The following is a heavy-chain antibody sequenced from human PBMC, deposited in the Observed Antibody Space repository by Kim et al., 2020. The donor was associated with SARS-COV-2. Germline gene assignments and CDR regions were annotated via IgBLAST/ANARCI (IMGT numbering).Heavy chain of an antibody. CDR2: ITFDGSSR. Sequence: GGSLRLSCSASGFTFTNYWMHWVRQAPGKGLVWVSRITFDGSSRTYADSVKGRFTISRDNAKNTLYLQMNSLRADDTAVYYCARDHYGSGDKWGQGTLVT. D-gene: IGHD3-10*01. V-gene: IGHV3-74*01. J-gene: IGHJ4*02. CDR1: GFTFTNYW. CDR3: ARDHYGSGDK.